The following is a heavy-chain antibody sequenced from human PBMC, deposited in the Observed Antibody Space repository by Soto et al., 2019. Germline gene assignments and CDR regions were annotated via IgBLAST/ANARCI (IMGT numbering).Heavy chain of an antibody. V-gene: IGHV3-23*01. J-gene: IGHJ4*02. CDR2: ISGGGDTT. CDR1: GFTFNNYA. Sequence: EVQLLESGGGLVQPGGSLRLSCAPSGFTFNNYAMTWVRQAPGKGLEWVSAISGGGDTTSYADSVKGRFTVSRDGSKNRLYLQMSSLRAEDTALYYCAKGRGGSGSLTPRVDFWGQGTLVTVSS. CDR3: AKGRGGSGSLTPRVDF. D-gene: IGHD3-10*01.